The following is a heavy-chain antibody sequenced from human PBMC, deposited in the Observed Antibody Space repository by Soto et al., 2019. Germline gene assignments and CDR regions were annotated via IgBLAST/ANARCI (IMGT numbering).Heavy chain of an antibody. CDR1: GFMFSCCA. CDR2: IHGDGDYS. V-gene: IGHV3-23*01. Sequence: EVQLLDSGGGLVQPGGSLRLSCAASGFMFSCCAMSWVRQAPGKGLEWVSTIHGDGDYSHYTDSVEGRFTISRDNSRNTLYLQMDSLRADDTATYYCVKNRGAGDYPNWSFAVWGRGTLVAVSS. D-gene: IGHD1-26*01. J-gene: IGHJ2*01. CDR3: VKNRGAGDYPNWSFAV.